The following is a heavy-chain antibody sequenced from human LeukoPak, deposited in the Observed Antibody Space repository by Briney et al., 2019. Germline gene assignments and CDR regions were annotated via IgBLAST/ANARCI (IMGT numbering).Heavy chain of an antibody. J-gene: IGHJ6*02. Sequence: GGSLRLSCAASGLTFNSYAMSWVRQAPGKGLEWVSAASGSGSSTYYADSVKGRFTISRDNSKNTLYLQMNSLRAEDTAVYYCAKLMWAYYYYGMDVWGQGTTVTVSS. CDR1: GLTFNSYA. V-gene: IGHV3-23*01. CDR2: ASGSGSST. CDR3: AKLMWAYYYYGMDV. D-gene: IGHD2-8*01.